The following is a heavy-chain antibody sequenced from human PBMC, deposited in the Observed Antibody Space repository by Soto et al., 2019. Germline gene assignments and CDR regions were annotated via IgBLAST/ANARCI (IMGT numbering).Heavy chain of an antibody. CDR2: IIPILGIA. J-gene: IGHJ6*03. CDR3: ARVPGGAAAGCYYYYYMDV. CDR1: GGTFSSYT. Sequence: QVQLVQSGAEVKKPGSSVKVSCKASGGTFSSYTISWVRQAPGQGLEWMGRIIPILGIANYAQKFQGRVTITADKSTSTAYMELSSLRSEDTAVYYCARVPGGAAAGCYYYYYMDVWGKGTTVTVSS. D-gene: IGHD6-13*01. V-gene: IGHV1-69*02.